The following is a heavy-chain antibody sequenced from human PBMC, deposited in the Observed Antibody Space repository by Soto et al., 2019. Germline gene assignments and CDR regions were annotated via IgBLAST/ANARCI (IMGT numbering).Heavy chain of an antibody. CDR1: GGTFSTYT. Sequence: QVQLVQSGAEVKKPGSSVKVSCKASGGTFSTYTISWVRQAPGQGLEWMGRIIPILGLANYAQKFQGRVTSTADNATRTAYRELSSLRSEDTAVYYWARRSTAVVAATEALDYWGPGTRVTVSS. V-gene: IGHV1-69*02. D-gene: IGHD2-15*01. CDR2: IIPILGLA. J-gene: IGHJ4*02. CDR3: ARRSTAVVAATEALDY.